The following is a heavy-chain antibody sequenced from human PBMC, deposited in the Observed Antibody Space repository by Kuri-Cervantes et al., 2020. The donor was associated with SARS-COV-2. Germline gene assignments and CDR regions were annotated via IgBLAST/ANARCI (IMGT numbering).Heavy chain of an antibody. Sequence: SETLTLTCALYYGTLTGYQWSWIRQPPGKGLEWIGGINHRGDTYYNPALEGRVTISPDTSENKFSLRLSSVTAADTALYYCGRGNNGYFFFYYLDVWGKGTTVTVSS. D-gene: IGHD3-22*01. CDR3: GRGNNGYFFFYYLDV. J-gene: IGHJ6*03. CDR2: INHRGDT. V-gene: IGHV4-34*01. CDR1: YGTLTGYQ.